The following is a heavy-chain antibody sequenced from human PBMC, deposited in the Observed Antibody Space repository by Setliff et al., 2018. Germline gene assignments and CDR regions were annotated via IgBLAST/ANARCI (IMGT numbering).Heavy chain of an antibody. CDR3: AKSPVAYCSGAVCYPFDY. Sequence: GGSLILSCATSGFTFSSYAMSWVRQAPGKGLEWVSAMSASGTSTYHADSVKGRFTISGDNSKNTLYLQMNSLRAEDTAVYFCAKSPVAYCSGAVCYPFDYWGQGTLVTVSS. D-gene: IGHD2-8*02. V-gene: IGHV3-23*01. CDR2: MSASGTST. J-gene: IGHJ4*02. CDR1: GFTFSSYA.